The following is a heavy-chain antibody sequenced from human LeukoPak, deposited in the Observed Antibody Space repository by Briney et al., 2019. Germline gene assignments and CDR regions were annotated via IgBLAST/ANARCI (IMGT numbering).Heavy chain of an antibody. V-gene: IGHV4-34*01. CDR3: ARLGSSSSFRWFDP. CDR1: GGSFSGYY. D-gene: IGHD6-6*01. J-gene: IGHJ5*02. CDR2: INHSGST. Sequence: SETLSLTCAVYGGSFSGYYWSWIRQPPGKGLEWIGEINHSGSTNYNPSLKGRVTISVDTSKNQFSLKLSSVTAADTAVYYCARLGSSSSFRWFDPWGQGTLVTVSS.